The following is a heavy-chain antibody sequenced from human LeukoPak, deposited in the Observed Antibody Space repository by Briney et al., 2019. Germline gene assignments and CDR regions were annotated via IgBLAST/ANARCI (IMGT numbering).Heavy chain of an antibody. CDR1: GYTLTELS. Sequence: VASLKVSCKVSGYTLTELSMHWVRQAPGKGLEWMGGFDPEDGETIYAQKFQGRVTMTEDTSTDTAYMELSSLRSEDTAVYYCATDATYSGSYFNYWGQGTLVTVSS. D-gene: IGHD1-26*01. CDR3: ATDATYSGSYFNY. CDR2: FDPEDGET. J-gene: IGHJ4*02. V-gene: IGHV1-24*01.